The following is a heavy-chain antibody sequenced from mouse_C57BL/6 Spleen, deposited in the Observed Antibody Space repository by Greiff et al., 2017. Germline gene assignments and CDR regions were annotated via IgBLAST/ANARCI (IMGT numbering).Heavy chain of an antibody. Sequence: QVHVKQSGPELVKPGASVKISCKASGYAFSSSWMNWVKQRPGKGLEWIGRIYPGDGDTNYNGKFKGKATLTADKSSSTAYMQLSSLTSEDSAVYFCARFPYDYDGTWFAYWGQGTLVTVSA. J-gene: IGHJ3*01. V-gene: IGHV1-82*01. D-gene: IGHD2-4*01. CDR2: IYPGDGDT. CDR1: GYAFSSSW. CDR3: ARFPYDYDGTWFAY.